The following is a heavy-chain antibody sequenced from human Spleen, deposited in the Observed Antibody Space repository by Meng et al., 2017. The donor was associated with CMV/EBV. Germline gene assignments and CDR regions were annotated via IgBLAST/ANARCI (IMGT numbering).Heavy chain of an antibody. V-gene: IGHV3-33*06. Sequence: GESLKISCAASGFTFSDYYMNWVRQAPGKGLEWVAVIWHDGSIQYYADSVKGRFTISRDNSKNTLYLQMNSLRAEDTAVYYCAKDLLSEDDFWSGYEPPHRYYYYTMDVWGQGTTVTVSS. J-gene: IGHJ6*02. CDR1: GFTFSDYY. CDR2: IWHDGSIQ. D-gene: IGHD3-3*01. CDR3: AKDLLSEDDFWSGYEPPHRYYYYTMDV.